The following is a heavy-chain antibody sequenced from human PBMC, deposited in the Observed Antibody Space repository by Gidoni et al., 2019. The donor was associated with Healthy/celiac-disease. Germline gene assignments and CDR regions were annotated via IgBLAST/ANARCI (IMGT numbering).Heavy chain of an antibody. V-gene: IGHV4-61*02. CDR1: GGSISSGSYY. D-gene: IGHD1-1*01. Sequence: QVQLQESGPGLVKPSQTLSLTCTVSGGSISSGSYYWSWIRQPAGKGLEWIGRIYTSGSTNYNPSLKSRVTISVDTSKNQFSLKLSSVTAADTAVYYCARDPVNWNDSDYWGQGTLVTVSS. CDR3: ARDPVNWNDSDY. J-gene: IGHJ4*02. CDR2: IYTSGST.